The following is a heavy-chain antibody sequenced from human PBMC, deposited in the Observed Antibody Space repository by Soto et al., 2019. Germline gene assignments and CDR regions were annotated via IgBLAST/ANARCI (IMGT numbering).Heavy chain of an antibody. Sequence: EVRLVESGGGLVQPGRSLRLSCAASGFTFDDYVMHWVRQAPGKGLEWVSSISWNSGNIDYADSVKGRFTVSRDNANNFLYLHMSSLRPEDTALYFCAKDVSITTSYLAHWGQGTLVTVSS. CDR2: ISWNSGNI. CDR3: AKDVSITTSYLAH. D-gene: IGHD1-1*01. J-gene: IGHJ4*02. V-gene: IGHV3-9*01. CDR1: GFTFDDYV.